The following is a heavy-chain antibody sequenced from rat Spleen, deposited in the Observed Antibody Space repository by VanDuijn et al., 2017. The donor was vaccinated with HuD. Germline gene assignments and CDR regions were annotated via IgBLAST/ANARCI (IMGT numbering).Heavy chain of an antibody. Sequence: EVQLVESGGGLVQPGKSLKLSCAASGFTFSDYGMAWVRPAPTQGLGWVATISYGDSSGHSSTYYRDSVKGRFTISRDNAKSTMSLQMESLRSEDTATFYCARRHYGYTDYFDYWGQGVMVTVSS. CDR1: GFTFSDYG. CDR3: ARRHYGYTDYFDY. D-gene: IGHD1-9*01. V-gene: IGHV5-29*01. CDR2: ISYGDSSGHSST. J-gene: IGHJ2*01.